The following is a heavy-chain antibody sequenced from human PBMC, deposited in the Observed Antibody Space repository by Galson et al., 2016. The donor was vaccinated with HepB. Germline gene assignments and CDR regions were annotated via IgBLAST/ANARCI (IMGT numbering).Heavy chain of an antibody. D-gene: IGHD5-18*01. CDR2: IYPGDSET. CDR1: GYSFSNYW. V-gene: IGHV5-51*01. Sequence: QSGAEVKKPGESLKISCKGSGYSFSNYWIAWVRQKPGKGLEWMGIIYPGDSETRYSPSFQGQATISADKSISTAYLQWSSLKASDTAMYYCARVGGYSYGQAFHYHYGLDVWGQGTTVTVSS. J-gene: IGHJ6*01. CDR3: ARVGGYSYGQAFHYHYGLDV.